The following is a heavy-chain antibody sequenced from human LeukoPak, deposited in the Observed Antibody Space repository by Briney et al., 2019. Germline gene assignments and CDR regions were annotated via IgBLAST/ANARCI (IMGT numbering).Heavy chain of an antibody. Sequence: GRSLRLSCAASGFTFSSYGMHWVRQAPGKGLEWVAVISYDGSNKYYADSVKGRFTISRGNSKNTLYLQMNSLRAEDTAVYYCAKAHQRYFDWLPQLDYWGQGTLVTVSS. J-gene: IGHJ4*02. D-gene: IGHD3-9*01. CDR2: ISYDGSNK. CDR3: AKAHQRYFDWLPQLDY. V-gene: IGHV3-30*18. CDR1: GFTFSSYG.